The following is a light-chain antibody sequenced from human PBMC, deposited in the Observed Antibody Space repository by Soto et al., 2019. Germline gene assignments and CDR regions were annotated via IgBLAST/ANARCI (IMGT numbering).Light chain of an antibody. CDR3: SSFAGSNNYV. CDR1: SSDVGGYNY. Sequence: HSALTQPPSASGSPLQSVTISCTGTSSDVGGYNYVSWYQQHPGKAPKLMVYGVSKRPSGVPDRFSGSKSGNTASLTVSGLQAEDEADYYCSSFAGSNNYVFGTGTKVTVL. V-gene: IGLV2-8*01. CDR2: GVS. J-gene: IGLJ1*01.